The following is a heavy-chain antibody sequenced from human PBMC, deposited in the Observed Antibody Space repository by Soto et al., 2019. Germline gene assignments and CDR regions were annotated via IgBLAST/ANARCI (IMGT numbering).Heavy chain of an antibody. V-gene: IGHV4-61*01. D-gene: IGHD1-1*01. CDR1: GGFVSSGSYY. J-gene: IGHJ3*02. Sequence: PSETLSLTCAVYGGFVSSGSYYWSWIRQPPGKGLEWIGEMSHSGGTHFKPSLKSRVTISVDTSKNQFSLNIYSVTAADTALYYCARVERGTVTTVVDAFDIWGPGTMVTVSS. CDR2: MSHSGGT. CDR3: ARVERGTVTTVVDAFDI.